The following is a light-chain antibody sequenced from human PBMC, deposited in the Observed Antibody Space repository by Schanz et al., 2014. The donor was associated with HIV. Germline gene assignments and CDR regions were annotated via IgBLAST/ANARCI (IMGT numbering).Light chain of an antibody. V-gene: IGKV3-20*01. CDR3: QQYGSPPWT. Sequence: EIVMTQSPATLSVSLGERATLSCRASQSVSSSLAWYQQKPGQAPRLLIFGASKRATGIPDRFSGSDSGTDFTLTISRVEPEDYAVYYCQQYGSPPWTFGQGTKVEV. J-gene: IGKJ1*01. CDR2: GAS. CDR1: QSVSSS.